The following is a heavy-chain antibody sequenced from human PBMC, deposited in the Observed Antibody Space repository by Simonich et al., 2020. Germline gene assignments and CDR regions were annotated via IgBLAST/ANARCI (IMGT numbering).Heavy chain of an antibody. D-gene: IGHD6-13*01. Sequence: QVQLQESGPGLVKPSETLSLTCAVSGYSISSGYYWCWIRQPPGKGPEWIGSIYHNRSPYYNPAPKRRVTIAVDTSKNQFSLKLSSVTAADTAVYYCARVGYSNYYYYGMDVWGQGTTVTVSS. CDR2: IYHNRSP. V-gene: IGHV4-38-2*01. CDR3: ARVGYSNYYYYGMDV. CDR1: GYSISSGYY. J-gene: IGHJ6*02.